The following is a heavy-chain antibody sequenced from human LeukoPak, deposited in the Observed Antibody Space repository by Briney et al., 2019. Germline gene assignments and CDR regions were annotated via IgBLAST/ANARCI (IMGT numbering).Heavy chain of an antibody. CDR2: IYTSGST. J-gene: IGHJ3*02. D-gene: IGHD3-3*01. V-gene: IGHV4-61*02. CDR3: ARRGLRFLEGFAFDT. Sequence: PSQTLSLTCTVSGGSISSGSYYWGWIRQPAGKGLEWIGRIYTSGSTNYNPSLKSRVTISVDTSKNQFSLKLSSVTAADTAVYYCARRGLRFLEGFAFDTSGQGTMVT. CDR1: GGSISSGSYY.